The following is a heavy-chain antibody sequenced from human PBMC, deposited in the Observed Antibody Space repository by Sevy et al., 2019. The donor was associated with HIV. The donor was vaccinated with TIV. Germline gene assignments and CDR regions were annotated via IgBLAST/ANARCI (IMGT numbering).Heavy chain of an antibody. J-gene: IGHJ6*02. D-gene: IGHD5-12*01. CDR3: ARDLNSGYANYYYYGMDV. Sequence: GGSLRLSCAASGFTFSNFAMSWVRQAPGKGLEWVSAISGSGLTTYYADSVKGRFTISRDNSKSTVYLQMDSLRAEDTAVYYCARDLNSGYANYYYYGMDVWGQGTTVTVSS. V-gene: IGHV3-23*01. CDR1: GFTFSNFA. CDR2: ISGSGLTT.